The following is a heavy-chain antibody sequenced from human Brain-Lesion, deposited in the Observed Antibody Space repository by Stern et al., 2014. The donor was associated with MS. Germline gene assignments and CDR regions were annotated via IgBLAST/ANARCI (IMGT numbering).Heavy chain of an antibody. CDR1: GGSISSGGYY. V-gene: IGHV4-61*02. J-gene: IGHJ6*02. D-gene: IGHD2-2*01. Sequence: QMQLVQSGPGLVKPSQTLSLSCTVSGGSISSGGYYWSWIRQPAGKGLEWIGRIFNSGSTRYNPSLQSRVTISIDTSKNQFSLRLNSMTAADTAVYYCARGRVVPGFQYYATDVWGQGTTVIVSS. CDR2: IFNSGST. CDR3: ARGRVVPGFQYYATDV.